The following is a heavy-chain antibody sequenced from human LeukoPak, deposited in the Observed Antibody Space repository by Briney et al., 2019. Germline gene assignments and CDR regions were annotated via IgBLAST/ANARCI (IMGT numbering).Heavy chain of an antibody. D-gene: IGHD3-22*01. CDR3: ARSSGYLFDP. J-gene: IGHJ5*02. CDR1: GASIRSSTHY. V-gene: IGHV4-39*01. Sequence: SETLSLTCSVSGASIRSSTHYWGWIRQPPGKGLEWMGNIYYSGTTYYNPSLKSRVSISVDTSKNQFSLKLSSVSAADTAVYYCARSSGYLFDPWGQGILVTVSS. CDR2: IYYSGTT.